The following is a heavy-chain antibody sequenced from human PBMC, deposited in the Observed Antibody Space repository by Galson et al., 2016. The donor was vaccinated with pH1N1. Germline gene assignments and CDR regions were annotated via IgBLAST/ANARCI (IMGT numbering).Heavy chain of an antibody. D-gene: IGHD3-22*01. J-gene: IGHJ3*02. CDR3: ARNGNYYDSSGYYYSGVWAFDI. CDR1: GGSISSGGYY. CDR2: IYYSGST. Sequence: TLSLTCTVSGGSISSGGYYWSWIRQHPGKGLEWIGYIYYSGSTYYNPSLKSRVTISVDTSKNQFSLKLSSVTAADTAVYYCARNGNYYDSSGYYYSGVWAFDIWGQGTMVTVSS. V-gene: IGHV4-31*03.